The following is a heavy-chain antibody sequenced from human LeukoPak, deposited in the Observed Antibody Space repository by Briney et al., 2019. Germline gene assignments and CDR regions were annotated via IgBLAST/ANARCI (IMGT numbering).Heavy chain of an antibody. CDR3: AGGPHNGITGTTLYMDV. D-gene: IGHD1-7*01. Sequence: SVKVSCRASGGTFSSYAISWVRQAPGQGLEWMGGIIPIFGTANYAQKFQGRVTITTDESTSTAYMELSSLRSEDTAVYYCAGGPHNGITGTTLYMDVWGKGTTVTVSS. J-gene: IGHJ6*03. V-gene: IGHV1-69*05. CDR1: GGTFSSYA. CDR2: IIPIFGTA.